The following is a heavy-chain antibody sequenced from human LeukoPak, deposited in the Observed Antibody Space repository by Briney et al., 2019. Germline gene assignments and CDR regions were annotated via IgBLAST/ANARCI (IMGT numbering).Heavy chain of an antibody. Sequence: TPGGSLRLSCAASGFTFSSYAMSWIRQPPGKGLEWIGYIYYSGSTNYNPSLKSRVTISVDTSKNQFSLKLSSVTAADTAVYYCARAPGSSGYLTYFDYWGQGTLVTVSS. D-gene: IGHD3-22*01. J-gene: IGHJ4*02. CDR1: GFTFSSYA. CDR3: ARAPGSSGYLTYFDY. V-gene: IGHV4-59*01. CDR2: IYYSGST.